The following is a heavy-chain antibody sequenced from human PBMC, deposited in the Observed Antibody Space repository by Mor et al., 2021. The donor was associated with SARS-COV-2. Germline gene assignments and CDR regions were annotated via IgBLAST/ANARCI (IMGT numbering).Heavy chain of an antibody. CDR3: ARRRMGATAHDY. D-gene: IGHD1-26*01. J-gene: IGHJ4*02. Sequence: NPSLRSRVTISVDTSKNQFSLTLSSLTTADTAVYYCARRRMGATAHDYWGQGTPVTVSS. V-gene: IGHV4-59*01.